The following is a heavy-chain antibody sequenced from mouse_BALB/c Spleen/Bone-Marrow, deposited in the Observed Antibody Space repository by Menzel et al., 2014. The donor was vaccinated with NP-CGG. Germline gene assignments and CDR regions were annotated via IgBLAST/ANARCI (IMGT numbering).Heavy chain of an antibody. V-gene: IGHV5-12*02. CDR3: SRHDYRYDAWFAY. CDR2: ISNGGNNT. D-gene: IGHD2-14*01. J-gene: IGHJ3*01. CDR1: GFTFSDYY. Sequence: EVKLMESGGGLVQPGGSLKISCATSGFTFSDYYMYWVRQTPEKRLEWVASISNGGNNTYYPDTLKGRFTISRDNAKSALYLQMSRLKSEDTAIYYCSRHDYRYDAWFAYWGQGTLVTVSA.